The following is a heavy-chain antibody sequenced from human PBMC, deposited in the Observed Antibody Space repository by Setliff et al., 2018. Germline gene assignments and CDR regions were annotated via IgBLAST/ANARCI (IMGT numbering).Heavy chain of an antibody. V-gene: IGHV4-39*01. CDR1: GGSISSSSYY. J-gene: IGHJ4*02. CDR3: ARPGIAAGTLRHPDY. Sequence: PSETLSLTCTVSGGSISSSSYYWGWIRQPPGKVLEWIGSIYYSGSTYYNPSLKSRVTISVDTSKNQFSLKLSSVTAADTAVYYCARPGIAAGTLRHPDYWCPGTLVTVSS. D-gene: IGHD6-13*01. CDR2: IYYSGST.